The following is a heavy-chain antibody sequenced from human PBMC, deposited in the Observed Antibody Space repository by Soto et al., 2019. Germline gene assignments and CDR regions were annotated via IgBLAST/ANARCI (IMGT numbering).Heavy chain of an antibody. CDR2: IFYSGTT. V-gene: IGHV4-31*02. J-gene: IGHJ5*02. Sequence: SETLSLTCTVSGGSLKSGGYYWSWIRQHPGKGLEWIGYIFYSGTTYYNPSLKSRVTISVDTSKNQFSLKLSSVTAADTAVYYCARSVDPWGQGTLVTVSS. CDR3: ARSVDP. CDR1: GGSLKSGGYY.